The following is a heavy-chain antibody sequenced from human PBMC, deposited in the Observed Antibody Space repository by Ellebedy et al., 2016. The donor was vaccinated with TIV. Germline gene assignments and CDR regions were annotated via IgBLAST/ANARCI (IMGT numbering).Heavy chain of an antibody. CDR1: GGTFSSYA. V-gene: IGHV1-69*13. CDR3: ARKYYFNF. Sequence: ASVKVSCKASGGTFSSYAISWVRQAPGQGLEWLGRIIPMFGVTDTAQMLQGRLTITADESTSTVYMELSSLRSEDTAIYYCARKYYFNFWGQGTLVTVSS. CDR2: IIPMFGVT. J-gene: IGHJ4*02.